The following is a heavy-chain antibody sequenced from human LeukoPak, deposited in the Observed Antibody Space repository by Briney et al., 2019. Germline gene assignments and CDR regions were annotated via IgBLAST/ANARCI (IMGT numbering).Heavy chain of an antibody. CDR3: TSTHADSSGWYSHGAFDI. CDR2: IRSKANSYAT. CDR1: GFTFNSYL. V-gene: IGHV3-73*01. D-gene: IGHD6-19*01. J-gene: IGHJ3*02. Sequence: GGSLRLSCAASGFTFNSYLMSWVRQASGKGLEWVGRIRSKANSYATACAASVKGRFTISRDDSKNTAYLQMNSLKTEDTAVYYCTSTHADSSGWYSHGAFDIWGQGTMVTVSS.